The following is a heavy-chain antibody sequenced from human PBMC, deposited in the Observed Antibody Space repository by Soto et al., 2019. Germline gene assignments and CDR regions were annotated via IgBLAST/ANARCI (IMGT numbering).Heavy chain of an antibody. CDR3: ARTPGGDFWSGYYLGTYYFDY. J-gene: IGHJ4*02. D-gene: IGHD3-3*01. Sequence: SETLSLTCTVSGGSISRGDYYGSWIRQPPGKGLEWIGYIYYSGSTYYNPSLKSRVTISVDTSKNQFSLKLSSVTAADTAVYYCARTPGGDFWSGYYLGTYYFDYWGQGTLVTVSS. CDR1: GGSISRGDYY. V-gene: IGHV4-30-4*01. CDR2: IYYSGST.